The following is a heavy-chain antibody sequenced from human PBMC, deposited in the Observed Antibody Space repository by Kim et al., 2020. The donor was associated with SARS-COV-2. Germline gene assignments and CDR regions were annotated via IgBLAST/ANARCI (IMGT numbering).Heavy chain of an antibody. CDR2: IIPIFGTA. CDR1: GGTFSSYA. V-gene: IGHV1-69*13. D-gene: IGHD3-9*01. Sequence: SVKVSCKASGGTFSSYAISWVRQAPGQGLEWMGGIIPIFGTAKYAQKFQGRVTITADESTSTAYMELSSLRSEDTAVYYCARVSETGSTPYYYYGMDVWGQGTTVTVSS. J-gene: IGHJ6*02. CDR3: ARVSETGSTPYYYYGMDV.